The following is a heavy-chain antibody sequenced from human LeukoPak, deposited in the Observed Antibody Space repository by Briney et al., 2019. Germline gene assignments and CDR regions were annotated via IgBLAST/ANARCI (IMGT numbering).Heavy chain of an antibody. V-gene: IGHV4-39*07. D-gene: IGHD5-18*01. CDR1: GGSISSSTYY. CDR3: ARDRFDTALV. J-gene: IGHJ4*02. Sequence: SATLSLTCSVSGGSISSSTYYWGWIRQPPGKGLEWIGSIYYSGSTYYNPSLKSRFTISVDTSKNQFFLKLSSVTAADTAVYYCARDRFDTALVWGQGTLVTVSS. CDR2: IYYSGST.